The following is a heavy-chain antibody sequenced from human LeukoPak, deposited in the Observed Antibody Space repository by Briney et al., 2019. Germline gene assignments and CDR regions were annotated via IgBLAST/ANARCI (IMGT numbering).Heavy chain of an antibody. CDR2: IRYDGSNK. D-gene: IGHD2-2*01. CDR1: GFTFSSYG. CDR3: AKGRVGCSSTSCYEIFDY. J-gene: IGHJ4*02. V-gene: IGHV3-30*02. Sequence: GGSLRLSCAASGFTFSSYGMHWVRQAPGKGLEWVAFIRYDGSNKYYADSVKGRFTISRDNSKNTLYLQMNSLRAEDTAVYYCAKGRVGCSSTSCYEIFDYWGQGTLVTVPS.